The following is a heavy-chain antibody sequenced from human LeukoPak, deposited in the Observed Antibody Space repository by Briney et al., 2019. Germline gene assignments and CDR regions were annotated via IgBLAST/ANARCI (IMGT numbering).Heavy chain of an antibody. Sequence: SETLSLTCTVSGVSMSSYFWSWIRQPPGKGLEWIGYIYHSGSSHYNPSLKSRVTISVDTSKNQFSLKLSSVTAADTAVYYCARDNGGLTGTSSWFDPWGQGTLVTVSS. J-gene: IGHJ5*02. CDR1: GVSMSSYF. CDR2: IYHSGSS. D-gene: IGHD1-20*01. V-gene: IGHV4-59*12. CDR3: ARDNGGLTGTSSWFDP.